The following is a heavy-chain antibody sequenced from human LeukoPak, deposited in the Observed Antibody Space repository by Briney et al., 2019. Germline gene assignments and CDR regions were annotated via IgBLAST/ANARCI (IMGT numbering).Heavy chain of an antibody. CDR1: GFTFSDYW. D-gene: IGHD4-11*01. Sequence: GQTLRLSCAVSGFTFSDYWLHWVRQPPGKGQVLVSRIKSDGSSTRYADSVKGRFTISRDNAKTTVYLQMNSLRAEDTAVYYCARIGVRDYSNYPFDYWGQGTLVTVTS. CDR2: IKSDGSST. CDR3: ARIGVRDYSNYPFDY. V-gene: IGHV3-74*01. J-gene: IGHJ4*02.